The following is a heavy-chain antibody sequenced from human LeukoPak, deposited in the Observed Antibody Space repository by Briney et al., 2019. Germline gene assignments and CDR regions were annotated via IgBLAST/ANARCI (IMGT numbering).Heavy chain of an antibody. Sequence: ASVKVSCKASGYTFTGYYMHWVRQAPGQGLEWMGWINPNSGGTNYAQKFQGRVTMTRDTSISTAYMELSRLRSDDTAVYYCARSNRLDRPYYYYMDVWGKGTTVTVSS. CDR1: GYTFTGYY. J-gene: IGHJ6*03. CDR2: INPNSGGT. CDR3: ARSNRLDRPYYYYMDV. V-gene: IGHV1-2*02. D-gene: IGHD6-25*01.